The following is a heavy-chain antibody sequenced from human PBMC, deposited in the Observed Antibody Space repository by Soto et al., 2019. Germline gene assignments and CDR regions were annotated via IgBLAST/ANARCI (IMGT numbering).Heavy chain of an antibody. CDR3: SRVDPGETSPFDH. Sequence: SVKVYCKASGYIFTSYYIHWVRQAPGQGLEWMGWINPFDGSRMFAQSFQGRVTMTRDTSTSTVYMEVSSLRSEDTAVYYCSRVDPGETSPFDHWG. J-gene: IGHJ4*01. V-gene: IGHV1-46*03. D-gene: IGHD3-10*01. CDR1: GYIFTSYY. CDR2: INPFDGSR.